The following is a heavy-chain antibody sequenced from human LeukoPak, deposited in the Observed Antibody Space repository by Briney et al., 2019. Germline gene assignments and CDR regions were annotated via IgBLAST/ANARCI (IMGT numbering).Heavy chain of an antibody. V-gene: IGHV3-21*01. Sequence: GRSLRLSCAASGFTFSSYSMNWVRQAPGKGLEWVSSIGSSSSYIYYADSVKGRFTISRDNAKNSLYLQMNSLRAEDTAVYYCARDPPSADWGQGTLVTVSS. CDR1: GFTFSSYS. CDR2: IGSSSSYI. J-gene: IGHJ4*02. CDR3: ARDPPSAD.